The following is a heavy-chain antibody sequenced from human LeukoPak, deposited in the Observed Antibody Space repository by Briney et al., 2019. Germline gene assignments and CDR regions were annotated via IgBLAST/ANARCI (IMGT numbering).Heavy chain of an antibody. V-gene: IGHV3-23*01. Sequence: QPGGSLRLAWAASGFTLSSYGMSWGSQAGRKGREWGSAISGSGGSTYYAASVKRRFTISRDNSKNTLYLQMNSLRAEDTAVYYCATQLLGYCTNGVCHLDYWGQGTLVTVSS. CDR2: ISGSGGST. D-gene: IGHD2-8*01. CDR1: GFTLSSYG. J-gene: IGHJ4*02. CDR3: ATQLLGYCTNGVCHLDY.